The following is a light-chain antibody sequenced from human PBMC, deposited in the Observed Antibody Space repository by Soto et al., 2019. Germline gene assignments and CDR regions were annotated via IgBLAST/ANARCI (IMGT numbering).Light chain of an antibody. CDR3: HQYGSSPPVT. CDR1: QSVTKNN. Sequence: EIVLTQCPGTLALCPGERASLSCGGSQSVTKNNLNWYQQKPGQAPRLLIYGASSRATGIPDRFSGSGSGTDFTLTISRLEPEDFAMYYCHQYGSSPPVTFGQGTRLEIK. CDR2: GAS. V-gene: IGKV3-20*01. J-gene: IGKJ5*01.